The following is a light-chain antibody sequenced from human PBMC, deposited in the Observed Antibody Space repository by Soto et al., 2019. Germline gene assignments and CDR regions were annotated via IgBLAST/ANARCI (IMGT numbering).Light chain of an antibody. CDR1: QSINRY. J-gene: IGKJ4*01. V-gene: IGKV1-39*01. Sequence: DIQMTQSPSSLSASVGDRVTITCRASQSINRYLNWYQQKPGTAPKLLISGASSLQSGVPSRFSGSGSGTDFTLTISSLQPEDFANYYCQQGSSTLTFGGGTKVDIK. CDR2: GAS. CDR3: QQGSSTLT.